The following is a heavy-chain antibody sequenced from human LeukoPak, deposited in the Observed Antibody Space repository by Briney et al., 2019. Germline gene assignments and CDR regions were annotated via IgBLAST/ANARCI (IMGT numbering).Heavy chain of an antibody. V-gene: IGHV7-4-1*02. J-gene: IGHJ4*02. Sequence: ASVKVSCKASGYTFTSYAMNWVRQAPGQGLEWMGWINTNTGNPTYAQGFTGRFVFSLDTSVSTAYLQISSLKAEDTAVYYCAREGRDYYDSSGYSRPVDYWGQGTLVTVSS. CDR1: GYTFTSYA. CDR2: INTNTGNP. CDR3: AREGRDYYDSSGYSRPVDY. D-gene: IGHD3-22*01.